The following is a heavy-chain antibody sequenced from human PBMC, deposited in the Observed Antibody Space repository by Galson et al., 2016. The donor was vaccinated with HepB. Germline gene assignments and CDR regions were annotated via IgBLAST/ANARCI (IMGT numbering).Heavy chain of an antibody. CDR1: GGTFSSYA. CDR3: ASPYFYDTSGYRPAGDAFDI. V-gene: IGHV1-69*11. J-gene: IGHJ3*02. CDR2: VIPTP. D-gene: IGHD3-22*01. Sequence: SVKVSCKASGGTFSSYAINWVRQAPGQGLEWMGRVIPTPNYAQKFQGRVTITADESTSTAYMELSSLRSEDTAVYYCASPYFYDTSGYRPAGDAFDIWGQGTMVTVSS.